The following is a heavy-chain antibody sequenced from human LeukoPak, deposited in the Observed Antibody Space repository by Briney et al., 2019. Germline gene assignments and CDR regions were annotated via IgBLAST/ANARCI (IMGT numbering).Heavy chain of an antibody. D-gene: IGHD3-16*01. CDR2: INQDGSKK. J-gene: IGHJ4*02. V-gene: IGHV3-7*05. Sequence: PGGSLRLSCEASGFTFSNYWIDWVRQPPGKGLEWVAKINQDGSKKYYVDSVKGRFTNSRDSTKNSVYLQMNSLRAEDTAVYYCSRGGTITWVEDYWGQGTLVTVSS. CDR1: GFTFSNYW. CDR3: SRGGTITWVEDY.